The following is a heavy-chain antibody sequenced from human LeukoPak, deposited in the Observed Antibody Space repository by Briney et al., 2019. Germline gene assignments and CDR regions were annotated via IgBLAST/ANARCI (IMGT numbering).Heavy chain of an antibody. CDR2: IYHSGST. V-gene: IGHV4-38-2*02. Sequence: SETLSLTCTVSGYSISSGYYWGWSRQPPGKGLEWIGSIYHSGSTYYNPSLKSRVTISVETSTNQVSLKVNSVPAADTAVYYCAREDPGYSGYYYFDYWGQGTLVTVSS. D-gene: IGHD5-12*01. J-gene: IGHJ4*02. CDR1: GYSISSGYY. CDR3: AREDPGYSGYYYFDY.